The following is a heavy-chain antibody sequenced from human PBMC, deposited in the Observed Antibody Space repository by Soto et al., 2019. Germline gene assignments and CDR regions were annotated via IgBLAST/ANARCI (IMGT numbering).Heavy chain of an antibody. V-gene: IGHV1-24*01. Sequence: ASVKVSCKVSGYTLTELSMHWVRQAPGKGLEWMGGFDPEDGETIYAQKFQGRVTMTEDTSTDTAYMEPSSLRSEDTAVYYCAIPGDTRKIPPLRFDPWGQGTLVTVSS. CDR2: FDPEDGET. CDR1: GYTLTELS. D-gene: IGHD1-26*01. CDR3: AIPGDTRKIPPLRFDP. J-gene: IGHJ5*02.